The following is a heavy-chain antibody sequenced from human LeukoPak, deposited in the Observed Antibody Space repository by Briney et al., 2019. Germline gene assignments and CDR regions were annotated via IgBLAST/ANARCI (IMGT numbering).Heavy chain of an antibody. CDR2: IYYSGST. D-gene: IGHD2-15*01. J-gene: IGHJ5*02. V-gene: IGHV4-30-4*01. CDR3: ARECDCSGGCCYHNWFDP. Sequence: PSQTLSLTCTVSGGSISSGDYYWSWIRQPPGKGLEWIGYIYYSGSTYYNPSLKNRVTISVDTSKNQFSLKLSSVTAADTAVYYCARECDCSGGCCYHNWFDPWGQGTLVTVSS. CDR1: GGSISSGDYY.